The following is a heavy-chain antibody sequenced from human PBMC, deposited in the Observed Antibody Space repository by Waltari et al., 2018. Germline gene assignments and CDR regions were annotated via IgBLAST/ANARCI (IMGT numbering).Heavy chain of an antibody. J-gene: IGHJ4*02. D-gene: IGHD3-3*01. CDR1: GGSISSYY. CDR3: ARRPAYDFWSGRFDY. CDR2: IYYSGST. V-gene: IGHV4-59*01. Sequence: QVQLQESGPGLVKPSETLSLTCTVSGGSISSYYWSWIRQPPGKGLEWIGYIYYSGSTNYNPSLKSRVTISVDTSKNQFSLKLSSVTAADTAVYYCARRPAYDFWSGRFDYWGQGTLVTVSS.